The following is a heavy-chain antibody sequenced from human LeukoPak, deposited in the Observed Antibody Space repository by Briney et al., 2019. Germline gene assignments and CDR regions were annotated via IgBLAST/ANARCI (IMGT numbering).Heavy chain of an antibody. Sequence: KPGGSLRLSCAASGFTFSSYSMNWVRQAPGKGLEWVSSISSSGYIYYADSVKGRFTISRDNAKNSLYLQMNSLRAEDTAVYYCARRNGDYPNNNWFDPWGQGTLVTVSS. D-gene: IGHD4-17*01. V-gene: IGHV3-21*01. CDR2: ISSSGYI. CDR1: GFTFSSYS. CDR3: ARRNGDYPNNNWFDP. J-gene: IGHJ5*02.